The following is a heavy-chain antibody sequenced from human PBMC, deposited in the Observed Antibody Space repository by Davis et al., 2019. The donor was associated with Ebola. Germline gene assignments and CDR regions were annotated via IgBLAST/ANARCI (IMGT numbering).Heavy chain of an antibody. CDR3: ARLGKGGPLLLRPDWYFDP. V-gene: IGHV4-39*01. D-gene: IGHD2-21*02. Sequence: PSETLSLTCTVSGGSISSSTYYWVWIRQPPGKGLEWIGSIYYSGSTNYNPSLKSRVTISVDTSKNQFSLKLKSVTAADTAVYYCARLGKGGPLLLRPDWYFDPWGRGTLVTVSS. CDR1: GGSISSSTYY. CDR2: IYYSGST. J-gene: IGHJ2*01.